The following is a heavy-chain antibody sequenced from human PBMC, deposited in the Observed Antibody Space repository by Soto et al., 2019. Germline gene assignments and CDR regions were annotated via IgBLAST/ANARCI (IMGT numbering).Heavy chain of an antibody. CDR2: IYGGGSP. V-gene: IGHV3-66*01. CDR3: ARDYGAHEGSGGFFDS. Sequence: EVQVVESGGGLVQPGGSLRLSCEGSGLTVSSNNMSGVRQAPGKGLEWVSIIYGGGSPYYADSVKGRFTISRDNSNNTLYLQMNSLRAEDTAVYYCARDYGAHEGSGGFFDSWGQGTLVTVSS. D-gene: IGHD4-17*01. CDR1: GLTVSSNN. J-gene: IGHJ4*02.